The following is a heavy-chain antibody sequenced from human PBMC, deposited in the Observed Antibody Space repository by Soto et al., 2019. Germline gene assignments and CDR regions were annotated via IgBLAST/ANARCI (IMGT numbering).Heavy chain of an antibody. CDR3: ARETLTGFFDY. CDR1: GYTFSSHC. Sequence: ASVKVSCKASGYTFSSHCFVWVRQAPGQGLEWMGWISGRNDITNYSPKFRDRVAMIADTSTTTVYMELRSLKSDDTALYYCARETLTGFFDYWGQGTPVNVSS. V-gene: IGHV1-18*04. D-gene: IGHD3-9*01. CDR2: ISGRNDIT. J-gene: IGHJ4*02.